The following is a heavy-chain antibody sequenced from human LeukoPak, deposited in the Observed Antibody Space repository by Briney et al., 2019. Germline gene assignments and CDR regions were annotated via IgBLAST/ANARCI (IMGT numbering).Heavy chain of an antibody. CDR1: GGSFSGYY. Sequence: SETLSLTCAVYGGSFSGYYWSWIRQPPGKGLEWIGEINHSGSTNYNPSLKSRVTISVDTSKNQFSLKLSSVTAADTAVYYCARDVPGYDFWSGRRTTYYYYYYMDVWGKGTTVTVSS. V-gene: IGHV4-34*01. D-gene: IGHD3-3*01. CDR3: ARDVPGYDFWSGRRTTYYYYYYMDV. J-gene: IGHJ6*03. CDR2: INHSGST.